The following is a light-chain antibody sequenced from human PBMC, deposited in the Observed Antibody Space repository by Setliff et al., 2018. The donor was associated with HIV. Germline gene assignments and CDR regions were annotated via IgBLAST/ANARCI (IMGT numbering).Light chain of an antibody. V-gene: IGLV2-11*01. J-gene: IGLJ1*01. Sequence: HSVLTQPRSVSGSPGQSVTISCTGTSSDVGGYQQVSWYQQHPGKAPKVMIYDVSRRPSGVPDRFSGSKSGNTASLTISGLQAEDEADYYCCSYAGSYRYVFGTGTKVTVL. CDR3: CSYAGSYRYV. CDR1: SSDVGGYQQ. CDR2: DVS.